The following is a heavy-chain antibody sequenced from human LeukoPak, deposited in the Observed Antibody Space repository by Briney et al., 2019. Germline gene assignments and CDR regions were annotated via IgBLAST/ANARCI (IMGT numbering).Heavy chain of an antibody. CDR2: IRQDGSEK. CDR1: GFTFSSYW. D-gene: IGHD3-10*01. Sequence: GGSLRLSCAASGFTFSSYWMSWVRQAPGKGLEWVANIRQDGSEKYYVDSVKGRFTISRDNAKNSLYLQMNSLRAEDTAVYYCARDRVTMVRGVNYYFDYWGQGTLVTVS. CDR3: ARDRVTMVRGVNYYFDY. J-gene: IGHJ4*02. V-gene: IGHV3-7*05.